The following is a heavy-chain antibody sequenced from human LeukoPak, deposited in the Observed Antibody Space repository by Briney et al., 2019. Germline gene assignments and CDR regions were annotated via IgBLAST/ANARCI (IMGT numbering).Heavy chain of an antibody. CDR2: IYYSGST. V-gene: IGHV4-31*03. Sequence: SETLSLTCTVSGGSLSGGGYYWSWIRQHPGKGLEWIGYIYYSGSTYYNPSLKSRVTISVDTSKNQFSLKLSSVTAADTAVYYCAHTRGGAYYYYGMDVWGQGTTVTVSS. D-gene: IGHD2-21*01. CDR1: GGSLSGGGYY. CDR3: AHTRGGAYYYYGMDV. J-gene: IGHJ6*02.